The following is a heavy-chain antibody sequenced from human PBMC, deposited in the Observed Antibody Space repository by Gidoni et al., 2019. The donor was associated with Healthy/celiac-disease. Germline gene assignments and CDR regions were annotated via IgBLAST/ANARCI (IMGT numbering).Heavy chain of an antibody. D-gene: IGHD2-21*01. V-gene: IGHV4-4*02. CDR1: GGSIRSSNW. CDR2: IYHSGST. CDR3: ARGGYCGGDCSTYWYFDL. Sequence: QVQLQESGPGLVKPSGTLSPTSPVTGGSIRSSNWWSWVRQPPGKGLEWIGEIYHSGSTNYNPSLKSRVTISVDKSKNQFSLKLSSVTAADTAVYYCARGGYCGGDCSTYWYFDLWGRGTLVTVSS. J-gene: IGHJ2*01.